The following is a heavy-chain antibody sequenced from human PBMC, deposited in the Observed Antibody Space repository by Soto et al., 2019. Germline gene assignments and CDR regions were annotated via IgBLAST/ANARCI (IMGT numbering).Heavy chain of an antibody. CDR2: IYSSESA. CDR3: ARGARGTSASGFDY. V-gene: IGHV4-4*07. J-gene: IGHJ4*02. Sequence: QVQLQESGPGLVKPSETLSLTCTVSGGSISDYFWNWIRQPAGKGLEWLGRIYSSESAIYNPSLKSRITMSGDTSRNQVSLKLDSVTAADTAVYFCARGARGTSASGFDYWGQGTLVTVSS. CDR1: GGSISDYF. D-gene: IGHD2-2*01.